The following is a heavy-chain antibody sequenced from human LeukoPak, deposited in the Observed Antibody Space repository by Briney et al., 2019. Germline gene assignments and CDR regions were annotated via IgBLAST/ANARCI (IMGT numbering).Heavy chain of an antibody. J-gene: IGHJ6*04. CDR2: INHNGST. D-gene: IGHD3-16*01. Sequence: TSETLSLTCAVYGGSFSGYYWSWIRQPPGKGLEWIGEINHNGSTNYNPSLKSRVTISVDTSKNQFSLKLSSVTAADTAVYYCARVLPVWGRDFYYYYYGMDVWGKGTTVTVSS. CDR1: GGSFSGYY. CDR3: ARVLPVWGRDFYYYYYGMDV. V-gene: IGHV4-34*01.